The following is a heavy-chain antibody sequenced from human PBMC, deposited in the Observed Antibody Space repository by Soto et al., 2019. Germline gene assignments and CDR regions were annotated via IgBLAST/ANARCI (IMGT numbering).Heavy chain of an antibody. CDR1: GGYISSYY. CDR3: AAELRGYSYGYYYYYGMDV. J-gene: IGHJ6*02. V-gene: IGHV4-59*01. CDR2: IYYSGST. D-gene: IGHD5-18*01. Sequence: PSETLSLTCTVSGGYISSYYWSWIRQPPGKGLEWIGYIYYSGSTNYNPSLKSRVTISVDTSKNQFSLKLSSVTAADTAVYYCAAELRGYSYGYYYYYGMDVWGQGTTVTVSS.